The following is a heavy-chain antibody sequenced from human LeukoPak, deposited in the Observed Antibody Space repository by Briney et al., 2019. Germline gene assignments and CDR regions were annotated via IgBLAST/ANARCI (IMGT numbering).Heavy chain of an antibody. CDR2: INAGNGNT. CDR1: GYTFTSYA. D-gene: IGHD2-15*01. Sequence: ASVKVSCKASGYTFTSYAMHWVRQAPGQRLEWMGWINAGNGNTKYSQKFQGRVTITRDTSASTAYMELSSLRSEDTAVYYCASIGYCSGGSCYSSAVFDYWGQGTLVTVSS. CDR3: ASIGYCSGGSCYSSAVFDY. V-gene: IGHV1-3*01. J-gene: IGHJ4*02.